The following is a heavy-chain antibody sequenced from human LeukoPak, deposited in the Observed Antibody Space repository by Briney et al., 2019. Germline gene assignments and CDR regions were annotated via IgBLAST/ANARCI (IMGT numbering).Heavy chain of an antibody. D-gene: IGHD3-22*01. J-gene: IGHJ4*02. CDR3: ARDTNYYDSSGYYAGSDFDY. Sequence: GGSLRLSCAASGFTFSSYSMTWVRKAPGKGLEWVSSITSSTNYIYYADSVKGRFTISRDDAKNTLYLQMNSLRAEDTAVYYCARDTNYYDSSGYYAGSDFDYWGQGTLVTVSS. CDR2: ITSSTNYI. V-gene: IGHV3-21*04. CDR1: GFTFSSYS.